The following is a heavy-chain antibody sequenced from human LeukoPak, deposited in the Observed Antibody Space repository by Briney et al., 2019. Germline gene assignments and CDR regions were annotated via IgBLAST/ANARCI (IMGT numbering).Heavy chain of an antibody. CDR3: ARGRENWYNALDV. J-gene: IGHJ6*02. Sequence: GGSLRLSCAASGFTFSSYWMHWVRQAPGKGLVWVSRINSDGSSTSYADSVKGRFTISRDNAKNTLYLQMNSLRAEDTAVYYCARGRENWYNALDVWGQGTTVTVSS. CDR2: INSDGSST. CDR1: GFTFSSYW. D-gene: IGHD1-1*01. V-gene: IGHV3-74*01.